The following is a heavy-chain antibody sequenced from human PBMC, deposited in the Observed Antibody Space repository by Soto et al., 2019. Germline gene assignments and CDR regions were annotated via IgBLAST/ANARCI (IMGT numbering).Heavy chain of an antibody. V-gene: IGHV4-59*08. CDR2: IYYSGST. CDR1: GGSISSYY. Sequence: PSETLSLTCTVSGGSISSYYLSWIRQPPGKGLEWIGYIYYSGSTNYNPSLKSRVTISVDTSKNQFSLKLSSVTAADTAVYYCARHDVVPYYFDYWGQGTLVTVSS. J-gene: IGHJ4*02. D-gene: IGHD2-15*01. CDR3: ARHDVVPYYFDY.